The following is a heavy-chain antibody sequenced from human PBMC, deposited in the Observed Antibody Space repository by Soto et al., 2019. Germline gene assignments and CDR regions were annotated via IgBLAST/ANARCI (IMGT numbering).Heavy chain of an antibody. V-gene: IGHV3-30*18. CDR3: AEDSYYHDSTGYYIFDY. Sequence: GGSLRLSCAASGLTFRNYGMHWVRQAPGKGLEWVAHISYDGSNEHYVDSVKGRFTISRDNSKNTLYLQMTSLRAEDTAVYYCAEDSYYHDSTGYYIFDYWGQGTLVTVSS. CDR1: GLTFRNYG. D-gene: IGHD3-22*01. J-gene: IGHJ4*02. CDR2: ISYDGSNE.